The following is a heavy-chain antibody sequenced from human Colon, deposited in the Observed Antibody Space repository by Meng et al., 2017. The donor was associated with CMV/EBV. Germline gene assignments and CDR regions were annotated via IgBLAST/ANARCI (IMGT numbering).Heavy chain of an antibody. CDR1: GFIFNDFA. J-gene: IGHJ4*02. Sequence: GGSLRLSCAASGFIFNDFAMHWVRQAPGKGLEWVATVNWNSGAIHYAASVKGRFTISRDNAKNSLSLQMNSLRPEDTALYYCVKAQTTTQSNYFGDWGQGTLVTVFS. V-gene: IGHV3-9*01. CDR2: VNWNSGAI. D-gene: IGHD1-14*01. CDR3: VKAQTTTQSNYFGD.